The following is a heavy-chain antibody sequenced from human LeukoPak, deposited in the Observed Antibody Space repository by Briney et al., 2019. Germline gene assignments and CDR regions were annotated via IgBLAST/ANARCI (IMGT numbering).Heavy chain of an antibody. V-gene: IGHV1-18*04. CDR2: ISAYNGNT. Sequence: ASVKVSCKASGYTFTNYGFTWVRQAPGQGLEWMGWISAYNGNTNYAQKFQGRVTMTTDTSTSTAYMELRSLRSVDTAVYYCAREKPWGYGSGSDGMDVWGKGTTVTVSS. CDR1: GYTFTNYG. J-gene: IGHJ6*04. D-gene: IGHD3-10*01. CDR3: AREKPWGYGSGSDGMDV.